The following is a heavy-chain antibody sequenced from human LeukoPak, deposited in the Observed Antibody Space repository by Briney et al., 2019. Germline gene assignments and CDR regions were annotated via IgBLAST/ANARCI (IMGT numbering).Heavy chain of an antibody. V-gene: IGHV3-43*02. D-gene: IGHD2/OR15-2a*01. Sequence: GSLRLSCAASGFTIGPYAMYWVRQGPGRGLEWVSVIKADGSGTFYADSVRGRFTTSRDNSKNSLYLQMNSLTSEDTALYYCATWAFYHNLDVWGQGTTVIVSS. J-gene: IGHJ6*02. CDR3: ATWAFYHNLDV. CDR2: IKADGSGT. CDR1: GFTIGPYA.